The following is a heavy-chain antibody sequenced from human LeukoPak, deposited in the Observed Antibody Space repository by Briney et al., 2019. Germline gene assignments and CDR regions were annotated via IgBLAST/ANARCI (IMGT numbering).Heavy chain of an antibody. D-gene: IGHD3-22*01. CDR1: GFTFSSYD. CDR2: IGTAGDT. J-gene: IGHJ3*02. Sequence: PGGSLRLSCAASGFTFSSYDTHWVRQATGKGLEWVSAIGTAGDTYYPGSVKGRFTISRENAKNSLYLQMDSLRAGDTAVYYCARGARITMILRAKDDAFDIWGQGTMVTVSS. V-gene: IGHV3-13*04. CDR3: ARGARITMILRAKDDAFDI.